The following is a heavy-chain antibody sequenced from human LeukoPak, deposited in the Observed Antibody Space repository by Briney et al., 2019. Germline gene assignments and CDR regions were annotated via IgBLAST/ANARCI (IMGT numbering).Heavy chain of an antibody. CDR2: FYVGGAT. D-gene: IGHD3-10*01. CDR3: AKDFTMVRGVILSDNFDY. Sequence: GGSLRLSCAVSGFSVTNNYMSWVRQAPGKGLEWVSVFYVGGATYYADSVKGRFTISRDNSENTLYLQMKSLRAEDTAVYYCAKDFTMVRGVILSDNFDYWGQGTLVTVSS. J-gene: IGHJ4*02. V-gene: IGHV3-53*01. CDR1: GFSVTNNY.